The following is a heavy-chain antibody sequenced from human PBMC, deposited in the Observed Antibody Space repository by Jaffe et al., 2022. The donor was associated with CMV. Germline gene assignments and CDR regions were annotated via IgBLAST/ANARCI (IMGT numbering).Heavy chain of an antibody. Sequence: EVQLVQSGAEVKKPGESLRISCKGSGYSFTSYWISWVRQMPGKGLEWMGRIDPSDSYTNYSPSFQGHVTISADKSISTAYLQWSSLKASDTAMYYCARVLRYFDWPHYYYMDVWGKGTTVTVSS. CDR2: IDPSDSYT. CDR3: ARVLRYFDWPHYYYMDV. V-gene: IGHV5-10-1*03. D-gene: IGHD3-9*01. CDR1: GYSFTSYW. J-gene: IGHJ6*03.